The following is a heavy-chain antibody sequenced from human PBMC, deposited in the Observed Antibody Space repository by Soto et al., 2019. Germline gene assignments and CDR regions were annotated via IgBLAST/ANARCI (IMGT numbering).Heavy chain of an antibody. D-gene: IGHD2-21*01. V-gene: IGHV4-34*01. CDR3: ARGRGEFDP. J-gene: IGHJ5*02. CDR1: GASLSDNY. Sequence: SETLSLTCAVYGASLSDNYCNWLRQPPGKGLEWIGEINHSGNTNYNPSLRSRVTISIDTSKNQLSLNLRSVSAADTAVYYCARGRGEFDPWGQGTPVTVSS. CDR2: INHSGNT.